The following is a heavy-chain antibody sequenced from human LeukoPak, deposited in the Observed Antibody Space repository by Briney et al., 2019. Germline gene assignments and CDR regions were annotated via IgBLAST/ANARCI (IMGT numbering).Heavy chain of an antibody. CDR3: AREGIRPHDY. Sequence: PGGSLRLSCAASGFTFSDYYMSWIRHAPGEGLEWVSYISSTGSTIYYTDSVKGRFTISRDNAKNSLYLQMNSLRAEDTAVYYCAREGIRPHDYWGQGTLVTVSS. D-gene: IGHD6-13*01. CDR1: GFTFSDYY. J-gene: IGHJ4*02. V-gene: IGHV3-11*04. CDR2: ISSTGSTI.